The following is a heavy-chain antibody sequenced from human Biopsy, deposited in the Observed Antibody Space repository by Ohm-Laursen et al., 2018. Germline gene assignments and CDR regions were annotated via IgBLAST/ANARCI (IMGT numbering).Heavy chain of an antibody. J-gene: IGHJ6*02. CDR1: GFTFSSYS. Sequence: SLRLSCTASGFTFSSYSMNWVRQAPGKGPEWISYISETSSHIYDADSVKGRFTVARDNAKNSLYLQLNSLRAEDTAVYYCARDSRRTAREGGMDVWGQGTTVTVSS. D-gene: IGHD6-6*01. CDR3: ARDSRRTAREGGMDV. V-gene: IGHV3-21*01. CDR2: ISETSSHI.